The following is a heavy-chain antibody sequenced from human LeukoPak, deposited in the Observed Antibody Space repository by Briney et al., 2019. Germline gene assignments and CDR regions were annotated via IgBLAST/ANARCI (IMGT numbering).Heavy chain of an antibody. V-gene: IGHV3-30*02. CDR2: IWYDASNK. D-gene: IGHD3-9*01. CDR1: GISFRSYG. CDR3: ATDISTHYFGS. J-gene: IGHJ4*02. Sequence: PGGSLRLSCAASGISFRSYGMHWVRQASGKGLEWVTFIWYDASNKYYAESVKGRFTISRDNSRNTVFMQMNSLRAEDTAIYYCATDISTHYFGSWGQGTLVTVSS.